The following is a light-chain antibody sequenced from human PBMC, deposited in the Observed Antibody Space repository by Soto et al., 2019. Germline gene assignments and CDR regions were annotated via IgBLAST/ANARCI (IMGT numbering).Light chain of an antibody. CDR1: QDIRGA. J-gene: IGKJ5*01. CDR2: DVS. CDR3: QQFNTYPIT. Sequence: AIPLTQSPSSLSVSVGDRVTITCRASQDIRGALAWYQQKPGKPPKLLIFDVSSLQSGVPSRFSGSGSGTDFTLTISSLQPEDFATYYCQQFNTYPITFGQGTRLEIK. V-gene: IGKV1-13*02.